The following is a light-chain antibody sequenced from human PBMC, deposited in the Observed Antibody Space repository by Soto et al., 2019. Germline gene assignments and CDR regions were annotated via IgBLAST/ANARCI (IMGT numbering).Light chain of an antibody. CDR3: SSWTSSSTLL. J-gene: IGLJ2*01. V-gene: IGLV2-14*01. CDR1: SSDVGGAYNY. CDR2: EVI. Sequence: QSALTQPASVSGSPGQSITISCTGTSSDVGGAYNYVSWYQQHPGKAPKLMIYEVINRPSGVSNRFSGSKSGNTASLTISGLQTEDEADYYCSSWTSSSTLLFGGGTKVTVL.